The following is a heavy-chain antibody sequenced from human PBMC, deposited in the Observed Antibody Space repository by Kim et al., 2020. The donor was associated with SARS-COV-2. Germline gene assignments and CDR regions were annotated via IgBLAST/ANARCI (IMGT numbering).Heavy chain of an antibody. CDR2: ISYDGSNK. CDR3: ARGEETMIVVVITTHDAFDI. D-gene: IGHD3-22*01. Sequence: GGSLRLSCAAYGFTFSSYAMHWVRQAPGKGQEWVAVISYDGSNKYYADSVKGRFTISRDNSKNTLYLQMNSLRAEDTAVYYCARGEETMIVVVITTHDAFDIWGQGTMVTVSS. V-gene: IGHV3-30-3*01. CDR1: GFTFSSYA. J-gene: IGHJ3*02.